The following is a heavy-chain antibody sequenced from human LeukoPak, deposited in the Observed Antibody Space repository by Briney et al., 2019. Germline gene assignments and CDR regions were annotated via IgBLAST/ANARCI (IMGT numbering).Heavy chain of an antibody. CDR1: GYTFTSYG. V-gene: IGHV1-18*01. Sequence: ASVKVSCKASGYTFTSYGISWVRQAPGQGLEWMGWFNAYNGNTNYAQKLQGRVTMTTDTSTSTAYMELRSLRSDDTAVYYCARDPRTYYDILTGYDAFDIWGQGTMVTVSS. CDR3: ARDPRTYYDILTGYDAFDI. D-gene: IGHD3-9*01. J-gene: IGHJ3*02. CDR2: FNAYNGNT.